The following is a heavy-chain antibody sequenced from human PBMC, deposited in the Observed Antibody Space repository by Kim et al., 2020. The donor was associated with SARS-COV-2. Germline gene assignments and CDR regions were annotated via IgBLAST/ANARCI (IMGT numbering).Heavy chain of an antibody. CDR3: AKDRVVRGVMGAFAS. CDR2: ISGSGGDT. Sequence: GGSLRLSCAASGFTFSSYAMSWVRQAPGKGLEWVSTISGSGGDTYYADSVKGRFTISRDNSKNTIYLQMNSLGAQYTAVYYCAKDRVVRGVMGAFASWGQGTLVTVSS. V-gene: IGHV3-23*01. J-gene: IGHJ4*02. D-gene: IGHD3-10*01. CDR1: GFTFSSYA.